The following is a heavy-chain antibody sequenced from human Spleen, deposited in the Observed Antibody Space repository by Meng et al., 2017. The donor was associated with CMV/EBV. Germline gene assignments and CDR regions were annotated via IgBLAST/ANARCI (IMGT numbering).Heavy chain of an antibody. CDR2: ISPILGMA. J-gene: IGHJ5*02. CDR3: ARSGLYQLLNINYNWFDP. Sequence: SVKVSCKASGGTFSNYAINWVRQGTGQGLEWIGGISPILGMANYAQKFQGRVTITADKSTSTAYIALSSLSSEDTAVYYCARSGLYQLLNINYNWFDPWGQGTLVTVSS. D-gene: IGHD2-2*01. CDR1: GGTFSNYA. V-gene: IGHV1-69*10.